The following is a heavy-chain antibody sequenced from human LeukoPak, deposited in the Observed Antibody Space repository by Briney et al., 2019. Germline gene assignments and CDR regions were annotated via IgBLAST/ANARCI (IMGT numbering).Heavy chain of an antibody. D-gene: IGHD3-10*01. J-gene: IGHJ4*02. Sequence: GGSLRLSCAASGFTFSNYAIHWVRQAPGKGLEWVAVIWYDGSNKYYADSVKGRFTISRDNSKNTLYLQMNSLRAEDTAVYYCARETYGSGSFVGYWGQGTLVTVSS. CDR2: IWYDGSNK. CDR1: GFTFSNYA. CDR3: ARETYGSGSFVGY. V-gene: IGHV3-33*08.